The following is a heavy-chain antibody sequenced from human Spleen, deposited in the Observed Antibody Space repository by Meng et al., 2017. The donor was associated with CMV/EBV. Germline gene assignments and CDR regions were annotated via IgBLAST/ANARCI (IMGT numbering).Heavy chain of an antibody. V-gene: IGHV3-74*01. D-gene: IGHD2-2*01. CDR3: ARGRPAAVRYYTMDV. Sequence: GESLKISCAASGFTFSSYWMHWVRQAPGEGLVWVSRINSDGSSTYYADSVKGRFTISRDNAKNTLYLQMNSLRAEDTAVYYCARGRPAAVRYYTMDVWGQGTTVTVSS. CDR1: GFTFSSYW. J-gene: IGHJ6*02. CDR2: INSDGSST.